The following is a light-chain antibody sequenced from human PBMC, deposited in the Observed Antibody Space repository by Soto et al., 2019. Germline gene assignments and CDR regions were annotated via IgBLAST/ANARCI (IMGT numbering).Light chain of an antibody. Sequence: DIVLTQSPDSLAVSLGETATINCKSSQSIFHRSNNKNYLAWYQQKPGQPPKLLIYWASTRESGVPDRFSGSGSGSDFTLTISSLQAEDVAVYYCQQYYSTPLTFGQGTEVDIK. CDR2: WAS. CDR1: QSIFHRSNNKNY. J-gene: IGKJ1*01. V-gene: IGKV4-1*01. CDR3: QQYYSTPLT.